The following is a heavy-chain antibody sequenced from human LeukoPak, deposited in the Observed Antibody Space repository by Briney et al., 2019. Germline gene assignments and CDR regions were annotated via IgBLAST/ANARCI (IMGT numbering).Heavy chain of an antibody. V-gene: IGHV3-48*03. CDR2: ISSGGSTI. D-gene: IGHD5-12*01. CDR1: GFTFSSFE. J-gene: IGHJ4*02. Sequence: GGSLRLSCATSGFTFSSFEMMWVRQAPGKGLEWVSYISSGGSTIYYADSVKGRFTISRDNAKNSLSLQMNSLRAEDTAVYYCARGVGFSGYVDYWGQGTLVTVSS. CDR3: ARGVGFSGYVDY.